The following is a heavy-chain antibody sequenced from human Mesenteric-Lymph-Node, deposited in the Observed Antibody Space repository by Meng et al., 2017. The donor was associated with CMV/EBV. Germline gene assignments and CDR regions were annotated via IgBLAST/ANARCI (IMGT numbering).Heavy chain of an antibody. CDR3: ARGADNSSPYYYFDY. J-gene: IGHJ4*02. Sequence: GGSLRLSCAASGFTFSSYEMNWVRQAPGKGLEWISHISSSGSIIYYADSVKGRFTISRDTAKNSLSLQMNSLRAEDTAIYYCARGADNSSPYYYFDYWGQGTLVTVSS. D-gene: IGHD6-6*01. V-gene: IGHV3-48*03. CDR1: GFTFSSYE. CDR2: ISSSGSII.